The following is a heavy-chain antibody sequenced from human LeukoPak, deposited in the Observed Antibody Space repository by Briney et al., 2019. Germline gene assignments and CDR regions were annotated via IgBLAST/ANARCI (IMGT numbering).Heavy chain of an antibody. D-gene: IGHD3-3*01. J-gene: IGHJ4*02. V-gene: IGHV1-2*02. Sequence: GASVKVSCKASGYTFTGYYMHWVRQAPGQGLEWMGWINPNSGGTNYAQKFQGRVTMTRDTSISTAYMELSRLRSDDTAVYYCARDHRYYDFWSGYHDYWGQGTLVTVSS. CDR1: GYTFTGYY. CDR2: INPNSGGT. CDR3: ARDHRYYDFWSGYHDY.